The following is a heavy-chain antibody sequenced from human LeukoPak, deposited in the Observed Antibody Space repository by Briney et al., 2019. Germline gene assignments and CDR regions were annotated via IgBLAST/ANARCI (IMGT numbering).Heavy chain of an antibody. CDR2: IYHSGST. Sequence: SETLSLTCTVSGYSISSGYYWGWIRQPPGKGLEWIGSIYHSGSTNYNPSLKSRVTISVDTSKNQFSLKLSSVTAADTAVYYCASSWQLVFIWGQGTMVTVSS. CDR1: GYSISSGYY. D-gene: IGHD6-6*01. CDR3: ASSWQLVFI. V-gene: IGHV4-38-2*02. J-gene: IGHJ3*02.